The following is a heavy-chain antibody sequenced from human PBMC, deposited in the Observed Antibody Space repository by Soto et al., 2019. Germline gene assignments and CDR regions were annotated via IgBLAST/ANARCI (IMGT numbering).Heavy chain of an antibody. Sequence: QMQLVQSGPEVKKPGTSVKVSCKASGFTFTSSAMQWVRQARGQRLEWIGWIVVGSGNTNYAQKFQERVTITRDMSTSTAYMELRSLRSEDTAVYYWAAASYGSSTSCYASLDYWGQGTLVTVSS. CDR1: GFTFTSSA. CDR3: AAASYGSSTSCYASLDY. CDR2: IVVGSGNT. J-gene: IGHJ4*02. V-gene: IGHV1-58*02. D-gene: IGHD2-2*01.